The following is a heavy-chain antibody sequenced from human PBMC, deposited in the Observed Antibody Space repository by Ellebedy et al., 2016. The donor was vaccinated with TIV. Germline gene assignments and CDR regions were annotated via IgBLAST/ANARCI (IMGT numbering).Heavy chain of an antibody. V-gene: IGHV4-39*01. J-gene: IGHJ4*02. D-gene: IGHD1-26*01. CDR3: ARRVGATPPDF. CDR1: GGSVTSSSFH. CDR2: MYYSGST. Sequence: SETLSLXXTVSGGSVTSSSFHWGWIRPSPGTGLEWIGSMYYSGSTYYNPSLKSRVTISVDTSKNQFSLNLTSVTAADTAVYYCARRVGATPPDFWGQGALVTVSS.